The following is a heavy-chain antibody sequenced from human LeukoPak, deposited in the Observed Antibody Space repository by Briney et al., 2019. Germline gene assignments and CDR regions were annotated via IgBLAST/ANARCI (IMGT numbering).Heavy chain of an antibody. J-gene: IGHJ4*02. CDR3: ASAVEWLLYYFDY. D-gene: IGHD3-3*01. CDR2: INPNSGGT. V-gene: IGHV1-2*02. Sequence: ASVKVSCKASGSTFTGYYMNWVRQAPGQGLEWMGWINPNSGGTNYAQTFQGRVTMTRDTSISTAYMELSRLRSDDTAVYYCASAVEWLLYYFDYWGQGTLVTVSS. CDR1: GSTFTGYY.